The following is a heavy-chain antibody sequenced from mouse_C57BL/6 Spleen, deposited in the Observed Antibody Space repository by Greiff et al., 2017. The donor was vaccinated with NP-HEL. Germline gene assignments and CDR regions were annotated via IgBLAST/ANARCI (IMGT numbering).Heavy chain of an antibody. J-gene: IGHJ2*01. D-gene: IGHD1-2*01. V-gene: IGHV1-42*01. CDR2: INPSTGGT. CDR3: ARTGGYYGLGY. CDR1: GYSFTGYY. Sequence: EVQLQQSGPELVKPGASVKISCKASGYSFTGYYMNWVKQSPEKSLEWIGEINPSTGGTTYNQKFKAKATLTVDKSSSTAYMQLKSLTSEDSAVYYCARTGGYYGLGYWGQGTTLTVSS.